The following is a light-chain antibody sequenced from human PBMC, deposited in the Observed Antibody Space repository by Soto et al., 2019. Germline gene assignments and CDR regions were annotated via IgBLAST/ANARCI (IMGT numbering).Light chain of an antibody. CDR3: QKYGSSPWK. V-gene: IGKV3-20*01. J-gene: IGKJ1*01. Sequence: EIVLTHSPGTLSFSPVERATLSCMASQSVSSSYLAWYQQKPGQAPRLLIYGASSRATGIPDRFSGSGSGTDFTLTISRLEPEDFAVYYCQKYGSSPWKCGQGNKVDIK. CDR1: QSVSSSY. CDR2: GAS.